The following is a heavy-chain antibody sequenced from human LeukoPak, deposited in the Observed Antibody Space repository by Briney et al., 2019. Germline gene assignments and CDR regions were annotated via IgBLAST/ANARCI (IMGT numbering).Heavy chain of an antibody. CDR2: INHIGNT. D-gene: IGHD2-8*02. CDR1: GSSVRSGYY. Sequence: SETLSLTCAVSGSSVRSGYYWGWIRQAPGKGLEWIGTINHIGNTYGNPSLKSRVTISVDTSKNQFSLMLSSVTAADTAVYYCARDESSRDDTGGYHYWGRGVLVTVSS. V-gene: IGHV4-38-2*02. J-gene: IGHJ4*01. CDR3: ARDESSRDDTGGYHY.